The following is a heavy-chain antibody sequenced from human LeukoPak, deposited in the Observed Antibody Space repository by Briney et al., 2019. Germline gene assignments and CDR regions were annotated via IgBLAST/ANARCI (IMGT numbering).Heavy chain of an antibody. CDR1: GGSISSYY. CDR2: IYYSGST. CDR3: ARSPSAAGTEGWFDP. J-gene: IGHJ5*02. Sequence: PSETLSLTCTVSGGSISSYYWSWIRQPPGKGLEWIGYIYYSGSTNYNPSLKSRVTISVDTSKNQFSLKLSSVTAADTAVYYCARSPSAAGTEGWFDPWGQGTLVTVSS. V-gene: IGHV4-59*01. D-gene: IGHD6-13*01.